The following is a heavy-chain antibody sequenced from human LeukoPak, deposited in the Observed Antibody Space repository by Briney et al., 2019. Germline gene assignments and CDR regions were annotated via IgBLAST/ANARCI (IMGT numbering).Heavy chain of an antibody. CDR1: GYSFTNYW. CDR3: ARVFYDSSGYYFEAFDI. CDR2: IYPGDSDT. V-gene: IGHV5-51*01. J-gene: IGHJ3*02. D-gene: IGHD3-22*01. Sequence: GESLKISCKGSGYSFTNYWIGWVRQMPGKGLEWMGIIYPGDSDTRYSPSFQGQVTISADKSISTAYLQWSSLKASDTAIYYCARVFYDSSGYYFEAFDIWGQGTRVSVSS.